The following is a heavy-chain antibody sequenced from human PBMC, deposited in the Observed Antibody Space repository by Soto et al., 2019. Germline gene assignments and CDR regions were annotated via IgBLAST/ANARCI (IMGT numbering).Heavy chain of an antibody. CDR1: GTSITIFY. D-gene: IGHD3-16*01. CDR3: ARGYYDGRHGMDV. J-gene: IGHJ6*02. V-gene: IGHV4-59*01. CDR2: IYYTGST. Sequence: SETLSLTCTVSGTSITIFYWNWIRQPPGKRLEWIGSIYYTGSTNYNPSLKSRVTMSIDTSKNQLSLKLNSVTAADTAVYYCARGYYDGRHGMDVWGQGTSVTVSS.